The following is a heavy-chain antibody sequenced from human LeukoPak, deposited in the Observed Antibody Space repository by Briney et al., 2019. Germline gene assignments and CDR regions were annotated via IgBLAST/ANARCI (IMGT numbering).Heavy chain of an antibody. CDR3: AKDVSGSYSNFDY. CDR1: GFTFSSYG. Sequence: GGSLRLSCAASGFTFSSYGMHWVRQAPGKGLEWVAFIRYDGNNKYYADSVKGRFTISRDNSKNTLYLQMNSLRAEGTAVYYCAKDVSGSYSNFDYWGQGTLVTVSS. V-gene: IGHV3-30*02. CDR2: IRYDGNNK. D-gene: IGHD1-26*01. J-gene: IGHJ4*02.